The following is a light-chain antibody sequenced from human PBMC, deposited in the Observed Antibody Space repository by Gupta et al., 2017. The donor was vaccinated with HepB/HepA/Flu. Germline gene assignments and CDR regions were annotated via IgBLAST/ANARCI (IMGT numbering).Light chain of an antibody. Sequence: DIVMTQSPLSLPVTPGEPASISCRSSQSLLESNGHNYLDWYVQKPGQSPQLVIYLGSNRASGVPDRFSGSGSGTDFTLKISRVEAEDVGVYYCMHSVQTPYTFGQGTKLQIK. J-gene: IGKJ2*01. CDR3: MHSVQTPYT. V-gene: IGKV2-28*01. CDR1: QSLLESNGHNY. CDR2: LGS.